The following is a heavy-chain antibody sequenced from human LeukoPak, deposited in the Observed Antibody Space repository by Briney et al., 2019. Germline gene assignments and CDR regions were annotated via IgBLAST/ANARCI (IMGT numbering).Heavy chain of an antibody. CDR3: ARDLHLAVRGAY. CDR2: INPNSGGT. V-gene: IGHV1-2*02. Sequence: ASVKVSCKTSGYTFTGYYMHWVRQAPGQGLEWMGWINPNSGGTNYAQEFQGRVTMTRDTSISTAYMELSRLRSDDRAVYYCARDLHLAVRGAYWGQGTLVTVSS. D-gene: IGHD2-21*01. J-gene: IGHJ4*02. CDR1: GYTFTGYY.